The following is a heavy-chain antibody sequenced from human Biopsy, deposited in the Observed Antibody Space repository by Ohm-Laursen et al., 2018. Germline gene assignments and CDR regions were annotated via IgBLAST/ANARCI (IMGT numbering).Heavy chain of an antibody. V-gene: IGHV1-2*02. CDR3: ARDPLNGHKHFDY. J-gene: IGHJ4*02. CDR1: SYTFTDYN. Sequence: ASVKVSCKASSYTFTDYNIHWMRQAPGQGLEWLGYINCKTGATNYAQKFQGTATMTRDTSISTAYLALGSLRSADTAIYYCARDPLNGHKHFDYWGQGSLVTVPS. CDR2: INCKTGAT. D-gene: IGHD2-8*01.